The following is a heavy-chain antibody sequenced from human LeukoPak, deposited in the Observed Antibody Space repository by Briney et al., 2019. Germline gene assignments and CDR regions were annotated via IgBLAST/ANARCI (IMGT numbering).Heavy chain of an antibody. CDR2: IYSSGST. J-gene: IGHJ1*01. CDR3: AREGSRHYYDSSGNSRYFQH. Sequence: SETLSLTCNVSGGSIRGYYWSWIRQPPGKGLEWIGYIYSSGSTNYNPSLKSRVTMSVDTSKNQFSLKVSSVTAADTAVYYCAREGSRHYYDSSGNSRYFQHWGQGTLVTVSS. D-gene: IGHD3-22*01. CDR1: GGSIRGYY. V-gene: IGHV4-59*01.